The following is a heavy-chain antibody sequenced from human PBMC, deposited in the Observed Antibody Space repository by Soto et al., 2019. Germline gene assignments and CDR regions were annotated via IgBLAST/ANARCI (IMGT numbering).Heavy chain of an antibody. CDR2: ISAYNGNI. CDR1: GYTFSNYG. J-gene: IGHJ5*02. D-gene: IGHD3-10*01. V-gene: IGHV1-18*01. Sequence: QVQLVQSGAEVKKPGASVKVSCKASGYTFSNYGISWVRQAPGQGLEWMGWISAYNGNIKFAQKVQGRVTMTTDTFTSTAYMGLRSLRSDDTAVYYCARAPPGEGAAMFDLWGQGTLVTVSS. CDR3: ARAPPGEGAAMFDL.